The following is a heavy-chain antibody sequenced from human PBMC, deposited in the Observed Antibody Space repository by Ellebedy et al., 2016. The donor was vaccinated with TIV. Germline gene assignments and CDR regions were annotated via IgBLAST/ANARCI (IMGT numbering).Heavy chain of an antibody. Sequence: GESLKISCVASGFRFSDYYMSWIRQAPGKGLEWISYMSKTGSRIYHADSVKGRFTISRDNAKSSLFLQMNSLRAEDTAVYYCAKSALYGDYVEDLWGQGTLVTVSS. CDR3: AKSALYGDYVEDL. CDR1: GFRFSDYY. V-gene: IGHV3-11*01. J-gene: IGHJ5*02. CDR2: MSKTGSRI. D-gene: IGHD4-17*01.